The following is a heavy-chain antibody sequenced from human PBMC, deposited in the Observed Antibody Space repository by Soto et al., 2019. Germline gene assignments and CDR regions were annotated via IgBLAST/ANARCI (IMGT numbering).Heavy chain of an antibody. CDR3: ARLAALLSYYGMDV. Sequence: QVQLVQSGAEVKKAGSSVTVSCKASGGTFSSYAISWVRQAPGQGLEWMGGIIPIFGTANYAQRFQGRVTITADESTSTASMELSSLRSEDTAVYYCARLAALLSYYGMDVWGQGTTVTVSS. CDR2: IIPIFGTA. V-gene: IGHV1-69*01. J-gene: IGHJ6*02. D-gene: IGHD2-15*01. CDR1: GGTFSSYA.